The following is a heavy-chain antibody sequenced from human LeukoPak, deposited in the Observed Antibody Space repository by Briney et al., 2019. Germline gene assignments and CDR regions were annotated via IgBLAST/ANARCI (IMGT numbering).Heavy chain of an antibody. Sequence: WETLSLTCTVSGGSISGRPYYWGWIRQPPGKGLEWIGSAYYTGNTYYNSSLKSRVTISLDTSKNQFSLKLNSVTAADTAVYYCARGAYFDSWGRGTLFTVSS. CDR3: ARGAYFDS. V-gene: IGHV4-39*07. J-gene: IGHJ4*02. CDR2: AYYTGNT. CDR1: GGSISGRPYY. D-gene: IGHD3-16*01.